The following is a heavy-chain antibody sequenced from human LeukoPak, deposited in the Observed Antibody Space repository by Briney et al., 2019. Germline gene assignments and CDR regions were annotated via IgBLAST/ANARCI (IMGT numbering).Heavy chain of an antibody. Sequence: GGSLRLSCAASGFTFSSYGMHWVRQAPGKGLEWVAFIRYDGRNKYYADSVKGRFTISRDNAKNSLYLQMSSLRAEDTAVYYCARDIGSGTTGTTGVLVNWGQGTLVTVSS. J-gene: IGHJ4*02. V-gene: IGHV3-30*02. CDR3: ARDIGSGTTGTTGVLVN. CDR1: GFTFSSYG. D-gene: IGHD1-1*01. CDR2: IRYDGRNK.